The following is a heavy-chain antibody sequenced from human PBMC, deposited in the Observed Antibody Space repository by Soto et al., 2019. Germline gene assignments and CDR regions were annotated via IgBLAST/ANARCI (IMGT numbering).Heavy chain of an antibody. J-gene: IGHJ6*02. CDR2: IDPSDSYT. Sequence: GEPQKVSCXGSGYSCTSYWISWVRQMPGKGLEWMGRIDPSDSYTNYSPSFQGHVTISADKSISTAYLQWSSLKASDTAMYYCASQPLGYCSSTSCSHEGYYYYGMDVWGQGTTVTVSS. V-gene: IGHV5-10-1*01. CDR3: ASQPLGYCSSTSCSHEGYYYYGMDV. CDR1: GYSCTSYW. D-gene: IGHD2-2*01.